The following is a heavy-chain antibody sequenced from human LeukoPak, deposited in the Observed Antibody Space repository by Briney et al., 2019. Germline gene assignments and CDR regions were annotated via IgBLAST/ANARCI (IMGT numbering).Heavy chain of an antibody. J-gene: IGHJ6*02. CDR1: GFTVSSNY. CDR2: IYSGGST. Sequence: GGSLRLSCAASGFTVSSNYMSWVRQAPGKGLGWVSVIYSGGSTYYADSVKGRFTISRDNSKNTLYLQMNSLRVEDTAVYYCARASGGTYYYYGMDVWGQGTMVTVSS. CDR3: ARASGGTYYYYGMDV. D-gene: IGHD4-23*01. V-gene: IGHV3-53*01.